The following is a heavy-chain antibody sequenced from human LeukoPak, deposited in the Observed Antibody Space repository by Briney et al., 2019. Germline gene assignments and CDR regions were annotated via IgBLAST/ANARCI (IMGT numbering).Heavy chain of an antibody. Sequence: PSETLSLTCTVSGGSISGYYWSWSRQPPGKGLEWVGYVSYSGSTNYNPSLKSRVTISVDTSREQFSLKLSSVTAADTAVYYCARARSKWYHDYWGQGTLVTVSS. CDR1: GGSISGYY. CDR3: ARARSKWYHDY. J-gene: IGHJ4*02. D-gene: IGHD2-2*01. V-gene: IGHV4-59*01. CDR2: VSYSGST.